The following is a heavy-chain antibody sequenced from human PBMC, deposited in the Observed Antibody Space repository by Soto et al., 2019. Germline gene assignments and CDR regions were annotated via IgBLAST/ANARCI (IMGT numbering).Heavy chain of an antibody. CDR1: GYTFTSYA. D-gene: IGHD6-19*01. V-gene: IGHV1-3*01. J-gene: IGHJ4*02. CDR2: INAGNGNT. CDR3: ARSYSSGWTGAFDY. Sequence: QVQLVQSGAEMKKPGASVKVSCKASGYTFTSYAMHWVRQAPGQRLEWMGWINAGNGNTKYSQKFQGRVTITRDTSASTAYMELSSLRSEDTAVYYCARSYSSGWTGAFDYWGQGTLVTVSS.